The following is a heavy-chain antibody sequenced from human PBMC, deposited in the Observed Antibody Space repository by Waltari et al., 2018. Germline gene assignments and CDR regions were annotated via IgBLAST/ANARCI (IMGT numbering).Heavy chain of an antibody. CDR3: ATDTYCSSTSCDGEYNWFDP. CDR1: GYTFTDYY. J-gene: IGHJ5*02. D-gene: IGHD2-2*01. Sequence: EVQLVQSGAEVKKPGATVKISCKVSGYTFTDYYMHWLQPAPGKGLEWMGLVDPEDGETIYAEKFQGRVTITADTATDTAYMELSSLRSEYTAVYYCATDTYCSSTSCDGEYNWFDPWGQGTLVTVSS. V-gene: IGHV1-69-2*01. CDR2: VDPEDGET.